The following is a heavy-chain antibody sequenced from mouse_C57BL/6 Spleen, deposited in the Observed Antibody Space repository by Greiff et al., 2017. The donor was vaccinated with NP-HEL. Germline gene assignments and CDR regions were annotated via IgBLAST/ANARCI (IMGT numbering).Heavy chain of an antibody. Sequence: VQLVESGAELVRPGASVTLSCKASGYTFTDYEMHWVKQTPVHGLEWIGAIDPETGGTAYNQKFKGKAILTADKSSSTAYMELRSLTSEDSAVYYCTRHGSSYWFAYWGQGTLVTVSA. CDR3: TRHGSSYWFAY. J-gene: IGHJ3*01. CDR2: IDPETGGT. D-gene: IGHD1-1*01. CDR1: GYTFTDYE. V-gene: IGHV1-15*01.